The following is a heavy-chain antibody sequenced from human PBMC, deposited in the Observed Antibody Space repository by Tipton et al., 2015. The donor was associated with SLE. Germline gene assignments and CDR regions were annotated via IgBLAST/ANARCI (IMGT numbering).Heavy chain of an antibody. J-gene: IGHJ3*02. Sequence: TLSLTCTVSGGSISSYYWSWIRQPSGKGLEWIGYIYYSGSTNYNPSLKSRVTISVDTSKNQFSLKLSSVTAADTAVYYCARGGGVWVYGDYAFDIWGQGTMVTVSS. D-gene: IGHD4-17*01. V-gene: IGHV4-59*01. CDR1: GGSISSYY. CDR3: ARGGGVWVYGDYAFDI. CDR2: IYYSGST.